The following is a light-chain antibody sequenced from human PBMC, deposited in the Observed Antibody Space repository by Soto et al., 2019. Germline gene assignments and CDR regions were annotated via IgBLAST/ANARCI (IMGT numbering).Light chain of an antibody. Sequence: DVQMTHSPSTLAASVGARVTITCLASQSINNLLAWYQQKPGKAPKFLIYDVSTLESGVPSRFSGSGSGTEFTLAISSLQPEDFATYYCQQYDSYPLTFGGGTKVDIK. CDR3: QQYDSYPLT. CDR1: QSINNL. CDR2: DVS. J-gene: IGKJ4*01. V-gene: IGKV1-5*01.